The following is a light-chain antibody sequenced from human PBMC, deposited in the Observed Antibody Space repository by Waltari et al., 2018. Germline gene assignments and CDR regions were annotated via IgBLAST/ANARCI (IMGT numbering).Light chain of an antibody. J-gene: IGKJ3*01. V-gene: IGKV3-20*01. CDR2: GAS. Sequence: EIVLTQSPGTLSFSPGERATLSCRASQSVRSSYLAWYQQKPGQAPRLLIYGASSRATGIPDRFSGSGSGTDFTLTISRLEPEDFAVYYCQQYGSSPFPFGPGTKVDIK. CDR1: QSVRSSY. CDR3: QQYGSSPFP.